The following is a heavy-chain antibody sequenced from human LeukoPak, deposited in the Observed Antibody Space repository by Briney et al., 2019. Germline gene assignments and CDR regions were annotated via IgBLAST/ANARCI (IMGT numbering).Heavy chain of an antibody. V-gene: IGHV3-23*01. J-gene: IGHJ4*02. Sequence: GGSLRLSCAGSGFTFSGFAMCWVRQAPGKGLEWVSAISGSGGDTNYADSVKGRFTISRDNSKSTLFLQMNSLRGDDTAVYYCAKDRQYYYDSSFDYWGQGTLVTVSS. CDR3: AKDRQYYYDSSFDY. CDR2: ISGSGGDT. CDR1: GFTFSGFA. D-gene: IGHD3-22*01.